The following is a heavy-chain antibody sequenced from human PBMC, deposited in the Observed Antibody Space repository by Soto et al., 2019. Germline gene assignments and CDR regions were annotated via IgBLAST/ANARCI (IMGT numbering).Heavy chain of an antibody. Sequence: GGSLRLSCAASGFTFSSYGMHWVRQAPGKGLEWVAVISYDGSNKYYADSVKGRFTISRDNSKNTLYLQMNSLRAEDTAVYYCAKTKGEGGLRYFDWLSTFDYWGQGTLVTVSS. CDR1: GFTFSSYG. V-gene: IGHV3-30*18. CDR3: AKTKGEGGLRYFDWLSTFDY. CDR2: ISYDGSNK. D-gene: IGHD3-9*01. J-gene: IGHJ4*02.